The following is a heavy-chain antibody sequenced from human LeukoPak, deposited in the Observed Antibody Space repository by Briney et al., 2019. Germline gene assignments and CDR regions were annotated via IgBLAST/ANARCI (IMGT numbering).Heavy chain of an antibody. D-gene: IGHD1-26*01. CDR2: IKEDGSEK. J-gene: IGHJ4*02. Sequence: GGSLRLSCAASGFIFSSYWMTWVRQAPGKGLEWVANIKEDGSEKYYVDSVRGRFTISRDNAKNTLYLQMNSLRAEDTAVYYCARGEVGATLPFDYWGQGTLVTVSS. CDR1: GFIFSSYW. CDR3: ARGEVGATLPFDY. V-gene: IGHV3-7*03.